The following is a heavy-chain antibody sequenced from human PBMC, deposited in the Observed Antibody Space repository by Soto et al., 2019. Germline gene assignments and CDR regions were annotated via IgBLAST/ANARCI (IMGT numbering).Heavy chain of an antibody. CDR2: IRSKTHSYAT. CDR1: GFTLSGSA. D-gene: IGHD1-26*01. V-gene: IGHV3-73*02. J-gene: IGHJ4*02. CDR3: TRSGGSYSFGY. Sequence: EVQLVESGGGLVQPGESLKLSCAASGFTLSGSAVHWVRQASGKGLEWVGRIRSKTHSYATEYIASVKGRFTMSRDDSNNPASLQMNGLKTDDTAVYYCTRSGGSYSFGYWGQGTLVTVSS.